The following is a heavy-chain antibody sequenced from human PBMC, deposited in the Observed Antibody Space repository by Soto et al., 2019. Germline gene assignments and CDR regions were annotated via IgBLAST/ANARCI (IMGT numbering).Heavy chain of an antibody. CDR1: GFSFRNYN. J-gene: IGHJ4*02. CDR3: ARDRRGAAAGTQYY. CDR2: ITDSSDNV. V-gene: IGHV3-48*01. Sequence: RRLSCVASGFSFRNYNMNCVRQAPGKGLEWVSYITDSSDNVHYADSVKGRFTISRDNSKNTLYLQMNSLRAEDTAVYYCARDRRGAAAGTQYYWGQGTLVTVSS. D-gene: IGHD6-13*01.